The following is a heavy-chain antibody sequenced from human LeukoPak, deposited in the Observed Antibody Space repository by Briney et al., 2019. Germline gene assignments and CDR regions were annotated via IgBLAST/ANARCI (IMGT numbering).Heavy chain of an antibody. CDR2: ISYDRSNK. J-gene: IGHJ4*02. CDR3: ARDLRIVSGSYLDY. V-gene: IGHV3-30*03. Sequence: GGSLRLSCAASGFSFSSYGIHWVRQAPGKGLEWVAVISYDRSNKYYADSVKGRFISSRDNTKNSLYLQMNSLRAEDTAIYYCARDLRIVSGSYLDYWGQGTLVTVSS. CDR1: GFSFSSYG. D-gene: IGHD1-26*01.